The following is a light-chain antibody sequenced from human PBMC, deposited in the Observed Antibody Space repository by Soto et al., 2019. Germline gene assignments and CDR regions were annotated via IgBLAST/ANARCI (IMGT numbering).Light chain of an antibody. J-gene: IGKJ4*01. CDR1: RGIYSW. CDR2: AGS. Sequence: EIQMTQSPSFVSSSVGDRVTITCRAARGIYSWLSWYQQKPGTAPKLLIHAGSSFNSETHTMFSGSGSGTDYTLTISGQQREDSANYYWQQGYNHPFTFGGGTKVEVK. CDR3: QQGYNHPFT. V-gene: IGKV1-12*01.